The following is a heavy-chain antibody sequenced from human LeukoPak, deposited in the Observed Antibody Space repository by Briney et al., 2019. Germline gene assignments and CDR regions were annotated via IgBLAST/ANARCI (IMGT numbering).Heavy chain of an antibody. CDR2: INPNSGGT. D-gene: IGHD6-19*01. V-gene: IGHV1-2*02. CDR3: ARDLSLTRIAVAGKPGDY. CDR1: GYTFTGYY. Sequence: ASVKVSCKASGYTFTGYYMHWVRQAPGQGLEWMGWINPNSGGTNYAQKFQGRVTMTRDTSISTAYMELSRLRSDDTAVYYCARDLSLTRIAVAGKPGDYWGQGTLVTVSS. J-gene: IGHJ4*02.